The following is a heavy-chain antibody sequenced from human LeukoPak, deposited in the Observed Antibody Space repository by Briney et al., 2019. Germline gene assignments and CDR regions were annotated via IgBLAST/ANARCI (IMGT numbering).Heavy chain of an antibody. D-gene: IGHD6-6*01. CDR3: AKVVTRAARPSYYFGY. J-gene: IGHJ4*02. V-gene: IGHV3-23*01. Sequence: GGSLRLSCAASGFTFSSYAMSWVRQAPGKGLEWVSAISGSGGSTYYADSVKGRFTISRDNSKNTLYLQMNSLRAEDTAVYYCAKVVTRAARPSYYFGYWGQGTLVTVSS. CDR2: ISGSGGST. CDR1: GFTFSSYA.